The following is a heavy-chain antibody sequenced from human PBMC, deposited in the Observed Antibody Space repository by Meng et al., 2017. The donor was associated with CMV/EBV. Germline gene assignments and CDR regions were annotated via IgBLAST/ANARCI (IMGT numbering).Heavy chain of an antibody. Sequence: ASVKVSCKASGYTFTSYGISWVRQAPGQGLEWMGWISAYNGNTNYAQKLQGRVTMTTDTSTSTAYMELRSLRSDDTAVYYCARSTDDIVVVPAAIKAQVVMDVWGQGTMVTVSS. D-gene: IGHD2-2*02. CDR1: GYTFTSYG. CDR3: ARSTDDIVVVPAAIKAQVVMDV. CDR2: ISAYNGNT. V-gene: IGHV1-18*01. J-gene: IGHJ6*02.